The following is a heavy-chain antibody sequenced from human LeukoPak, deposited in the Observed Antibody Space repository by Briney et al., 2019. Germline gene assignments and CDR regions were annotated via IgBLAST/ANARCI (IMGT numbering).Heavy chain of an antibody. V-gene: IGHV4-4*07. CDR2: SYSSGNT. CDR1: GVSISSYY. D-gene: IGHD6-13*01. Sequence: PSETLSLTCTVSGVSISSYYWSWIRQPAGKGLEWIGRSYSSGNTNYNPSLKSRVTMSVDTSQNQFSLKLGSVTAADTALYFCASYSASGAYFGQWGQGTLVTVSS. CDR3: ASYSASGAYFGQ. J-gene: IGHJ4*02.